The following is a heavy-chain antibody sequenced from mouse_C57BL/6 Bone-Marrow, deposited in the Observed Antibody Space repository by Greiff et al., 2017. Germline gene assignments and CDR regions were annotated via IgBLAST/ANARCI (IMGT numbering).Heavy chain of an antibody. CDR2: INPSTGGT. D-gene: IGHD1-1*01. CDR1: GYSFTGYY. CDR3: ARCSYYPDY. V-gene: IGHV1-42*01. Sequence: EVKLMESGPELVKPGASVTISCKASGYSFTGYYMNWVKQSPEKSLEWIGEINPSTGGTTYNQKFKAKATLTVDKSSSTAYMQLKSLTSDDSAVYYCARCSYYPDYWGQGTTLTVSS. J-gene: IGHJ2*01.